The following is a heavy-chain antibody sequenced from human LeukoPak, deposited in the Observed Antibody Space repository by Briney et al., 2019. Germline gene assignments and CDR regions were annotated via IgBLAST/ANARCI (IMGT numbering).Heavy chain of an antibody. D-gene: IGHD4-17*01. CDR1: GFTFSSYG. CDR2: IINSGATT. V-gene: IGHV3-23*01. CDR3: AKDIHGDYGGLDY. J-gene: IGHJ4*02. Sequence: PGGSLRLSCAAAGFTFSSYGMSWVRQAPGKGLEWVSTIINSGATTYYGDSVKGRFTISRDNSKNTLDLQMNSLRAEDTAAYYCAKDIHGDYGGLDYWGQGTLVTVSS.